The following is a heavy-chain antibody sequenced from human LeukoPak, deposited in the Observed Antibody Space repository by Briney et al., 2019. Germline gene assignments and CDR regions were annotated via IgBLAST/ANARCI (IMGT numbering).Heavy chain of an antibody. CDR1: GFTFGSYG. Sequence: GGSLRLSCAASGFTFGSYGMHWVRQAPGKGLEWVAVIWYDGSNKYYADSVKGRFTISRDNSKNTLYLQMNSLRAEDTAVYYCAGARGYYDSSGLDYWAREPWSPSPQ. D-gene: IGHD3-22*01. V-gene: IGHV3-33*08. CDR2: IWYDGSNK. J-gene: IGHJ4*02. CDR3: AGARGYYDSSGLDY.